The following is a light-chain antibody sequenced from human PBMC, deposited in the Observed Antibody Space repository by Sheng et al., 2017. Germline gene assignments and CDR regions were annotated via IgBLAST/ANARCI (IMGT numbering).Light chain of an antibody. J-gene: IGLJ1*01. CDR2: KNN. CDR3: AAWDDSLNGHV. V-gene: IGLV1-44*01. Sequence: QAVLTQPPSASGTPGQRVTISCSGSNSNIGNDNVYWYQQLPGTAPKLLIHKNNERPSGVPDRFSGSKSGTSASLAISGLQSEDEADYYCAAWDDSLNGHVFGTGTKVTVL. CDR1: NSNIGNDN.